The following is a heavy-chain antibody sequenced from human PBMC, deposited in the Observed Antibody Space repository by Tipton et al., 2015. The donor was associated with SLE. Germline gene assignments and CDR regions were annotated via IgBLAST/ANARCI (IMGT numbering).Heavy chain of an antibody. D-gene: IGHD2-2*02. V-gene: IGHV4-59*01. CDR1: GGSISSYY. CDR3: ARWAGHTVNFHN. CDR2: IYYSGTT. J-gene: IGHJ4*02. Sequence: TLSLTCTVSGGSISSYYWSWIRQPPGKGLEWIGYIYYSGTTNYTPSLKSRVTISVDTSKNQFSLKLSSVTAADTAVYYSARWAGHTVNFHNWGQGTRLTVST.